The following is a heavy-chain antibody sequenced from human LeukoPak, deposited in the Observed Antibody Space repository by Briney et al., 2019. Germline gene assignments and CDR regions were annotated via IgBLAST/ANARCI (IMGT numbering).Heavy chain of an antibody. J-gene: IGHJ3*02. CDR2: ISSSSSYI. CDR1: GFTFSSYA. D-gene: IGHD2-15*01. CDR3: ARLCSGGSCAAFDI. V-gene: IGHV3-21*01. Sequence: GGSLRLSCAASGFTFSSYAMNWVRQAPGKGLEWVSSISSSSSYIYYADSVKGRFTISRDNAKNSLYLQMNSLRAEDTAVYYCARLCSGGSCAAFDIWGQGTMVTVSS.